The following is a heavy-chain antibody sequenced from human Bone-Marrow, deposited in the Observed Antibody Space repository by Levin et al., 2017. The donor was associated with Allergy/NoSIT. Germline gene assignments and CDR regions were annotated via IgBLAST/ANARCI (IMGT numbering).Heavy chain of an antibody. V-gene: IGHV4-34*01. CDR1: GGSFSGYY. J-gene: IGHJ4*02. CDR3: ARGRDLSGMVSPFDY. D-gene: IGHD3-3*01. Sequence: PSETLSLTCNASGGSFSGYYWSWIRQSPDKGLEWIGEIHHSGSTKYNPSLKSRVTISVDTSTNQFSLRLSSVTAADTAVYYCARGRDLSGMVSPFDYWGQGTLVTVSS. CDR2: IHHSGST.